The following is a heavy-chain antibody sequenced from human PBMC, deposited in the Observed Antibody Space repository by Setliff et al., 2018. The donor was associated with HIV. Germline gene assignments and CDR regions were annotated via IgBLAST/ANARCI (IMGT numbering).Heavy chain of an antibody. V-gene: IGHV1-3*01. J-gene: IGHJ6*03. D-gene: IGHD3-10*01. CDR2: INAGNGNT. CDR3: AREGKFRYYYYMDV. CDR1: GYTFTSYA. Sequence: GASVKVSCKASGYTFTSYAMHWVRQAPGQRLEWMGWINAGNGNTKYSQKLQGRVTITRDTSASTAYMELSSLRSEDTAVYYCAREGKFRYYYYMDVWGKGTTVTVSS.